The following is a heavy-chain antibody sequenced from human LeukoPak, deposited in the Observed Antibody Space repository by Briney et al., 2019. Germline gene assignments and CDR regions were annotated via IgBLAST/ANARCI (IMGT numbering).Heavy chain of an antibody. J-gene: IGHJ3*02. Sequence: PSETLSLTCAVYGGSFSGYYWSWIRQPPGKGLEWIGEINHSGSTNYNPSLKSRVTISVDTSKNQFSLKLSSVTAADTAVYYCARDDFWSGYSRAYAFDIWGQGTMVTVSS. CDR2: INHSGST. D-gene: IGHD3-3*01. V-gene: IGHV4-34*01. CDR3: ARDDFWSGYSRAYAFDI. CDR1: GGSFSGYY.